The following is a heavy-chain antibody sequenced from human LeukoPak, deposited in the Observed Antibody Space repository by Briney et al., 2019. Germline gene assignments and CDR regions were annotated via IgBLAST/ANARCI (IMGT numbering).Heavy chain of an antibody. J-gene: IGHJ4*02. V-gene: IGHV4-34*01. Sequence: SETLSLTCAVYGESFSGYYWSWIRQNPGKGLEWIGESHHNGSHEINQSGNTNYNPSLKSRVTISVDTSKNQLSLKVTSVTAADTAVYYCARDNYDTSFDYWGQGTLVTVSS. D-gene: IGHD3-22*01. CDR3: ARDNYDTSFDY. CDR2: SHHNGSHEINQSGNT. CDR1: GESFSGYY.